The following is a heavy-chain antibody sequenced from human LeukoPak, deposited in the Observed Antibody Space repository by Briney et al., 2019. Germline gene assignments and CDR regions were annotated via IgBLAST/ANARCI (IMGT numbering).Heavy chain of an antibody. CDR3: ARDKGTSYLSSFDY. D-gene: IGHD6-6*01. CDR2: SDTDGDT. CDR1: GFTSRNSV. Sequence: QPGGSLRLSCVVSGFTSRNSVMSWVRQSPGKGLEWVSSSDTDGDTQYADSVKGRFTMSRDNSKNTLYLQMNSLRAADTAVYYCARDKGTSYLSSFDYWGQGTLVTVSS. V-gene: IGHV3-23*01. J-gene: IGHJ4*02.